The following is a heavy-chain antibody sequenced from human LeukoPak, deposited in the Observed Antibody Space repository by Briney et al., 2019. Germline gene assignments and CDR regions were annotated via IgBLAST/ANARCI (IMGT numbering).Heavy chain of an antibody. V-gene: IGHV3-48*03. Sequence: GGSLRLSCAASGFTFSRYEMNWVRQAPGKGLEWVSYISRSGDTIYFADSVKGRFTISRDNAKNSLYLQMSSLRAEDTAVYYCARDYASDYWGQGTLVTVSS. CDR1: GFTFSRYE. CDR3: ARDYASDY. CDR2: ISRSGDTI. D-gene: IGHD3-10*01. J-gene: IGHJ4*02.